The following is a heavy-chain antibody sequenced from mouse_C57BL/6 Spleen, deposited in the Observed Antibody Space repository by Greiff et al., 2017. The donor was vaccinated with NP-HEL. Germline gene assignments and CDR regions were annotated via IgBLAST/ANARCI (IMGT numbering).Heavy chain of an antibody. J-gene: IGHJ1*03. Sequence: EVHLVESGGGLVQPGGSLSLSCAASGFTFTDYYMSWVRQPPGKALEWLGFIRNKANGYTTEYSASVKGRFTISRDNSQSIHYLQMNALRAEDSATYYCARSAGGSHWYFDVWGTGTTVTVSS. CDR2: IRNKANGYTT. V-gene: IGHV7-3*01. CDR1: GFTFTDYY. CDR3: ARSAGGSHWYFDV. D-gene: IGHD1-1*02.